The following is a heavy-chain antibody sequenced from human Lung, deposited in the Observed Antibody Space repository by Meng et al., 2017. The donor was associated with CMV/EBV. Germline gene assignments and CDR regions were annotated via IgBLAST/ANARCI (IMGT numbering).Heavy chain of an antibody. J-gene: IGHJ4*02. D-gene: IGHD2-2*01. Sequence: GESLKISCAASGFNFSPYEISWVRQAPGKGLEWVAFISSSGRTIYYTDSVRGRFTISRDDGKNSLFLQMNSLRVEDTAIYYCWRHGVYCSSLICALDFWGQGTLVTVSS. CDR3: WRHGVYCSSLICALDF. CDR2: ISSSGRTI. V-gene: IGHV3-48*03. CDR1: GFNFSPYE.